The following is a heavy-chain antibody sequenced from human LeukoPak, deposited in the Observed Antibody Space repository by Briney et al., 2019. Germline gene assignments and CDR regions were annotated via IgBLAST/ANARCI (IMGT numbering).Heavy chain of an antibody. CDR2: IIPIFGTA. Sequence: ASVKVSRKASVGTFSSYAISWVRQPPGQGLEWMGGIIPIFGTANYAQKFQGRVTITADESTSTAYMELSSLRSEDTAVYYCAREGGAAALGNNWFDPWGQGTLVTVSS. J-gene: IGHJ5*02. CDR1: VGTFSSYA. CDR3: AREGGAAALGNNWFDP. D-gene: IGHD6-13*01. V-gene: IGHV1-69*13.